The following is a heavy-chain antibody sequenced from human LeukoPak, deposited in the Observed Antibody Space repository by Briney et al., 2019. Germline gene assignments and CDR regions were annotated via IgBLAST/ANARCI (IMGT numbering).Heavy chain of an antibody. Sequence: PGGSLRLSCAASGFTFSSYAMSWVRQAPGKGLEWVSAISGSGGSTYYADSVKGRFTISRDNSKNTLYLQMNSLRAEDTAVYYCARDRYGDYYGMDVWGQGTTVTVSS. CDR1: GFTFSSYA. D-gene: IGHD4-17*01. CDR3: ARDRYGDYYGMDV. J-gene: IGHJ6*02. CDR2: ISGSGGST. V-gene: IGHV3-23*01.